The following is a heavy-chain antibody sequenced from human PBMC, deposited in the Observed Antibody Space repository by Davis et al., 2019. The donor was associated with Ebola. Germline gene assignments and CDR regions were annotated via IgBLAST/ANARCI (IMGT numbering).Heavy chain of an antibody. V-gene: IGHV3-7*03. D-gene: IGHD6-19*01. CDR2: IYRDGSEK. CDR3: ARGVAVDGFYFDY. Sequence: GESLKISCAASGFTFNSFWMSWVRQAPGRGLEWVANIYRDGSEKYYVDSVKGRFTISRDNIKNSLYLQMNSLRAEDTAVYFCARGVAVDGFYFDYWGRGTLVTVSS. CDR1: GFTFNSFW. J-gene: IGHJ4*02.